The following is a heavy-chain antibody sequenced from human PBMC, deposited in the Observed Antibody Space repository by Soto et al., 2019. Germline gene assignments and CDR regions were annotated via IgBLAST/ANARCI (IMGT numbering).Heavy chain of an antibody. V-gene: IGHV4-34*01. J-gene: IGHJ6*02. CDR3: ARNGSYYDFWSGYYFGGGMDV. Sequence: SETLSLTCAVYGGSFSGYYWSWIRQPPGKGLEWVGEINHSGSTNYNPSLKSRVTISVDTSKNQFSLKLSSVTAADTAVYYCARNGSYYDFWSGYYFGGGMDVWGQGTTVTVSS. D-gene: IGHD3-3*01. CDR1: GGSFSGYY. CDR2: INHSGST.